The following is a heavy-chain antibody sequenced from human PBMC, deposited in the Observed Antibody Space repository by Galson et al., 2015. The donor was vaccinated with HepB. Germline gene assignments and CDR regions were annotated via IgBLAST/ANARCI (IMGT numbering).Heavy chain of an antibody. CDR2: ISYSGST. CDR1: GASINTSNYY. D-gene: IGHD5-24*01. Sequence: TLSLTCTVSGASINTSNYYWSWIRQRPGKGLEWIGSISYSGSTYHHPSLRSRLSISIDTSRNHFSLNLTSVTAADTAVYYCAGVGRDLGPARNYYRMDVWGQGSTVTVSS. CDR3: AGVGRDLGPARNYYRMDV. V-gene: IGHV4-31*03. J-gene: IGHJ6*02.